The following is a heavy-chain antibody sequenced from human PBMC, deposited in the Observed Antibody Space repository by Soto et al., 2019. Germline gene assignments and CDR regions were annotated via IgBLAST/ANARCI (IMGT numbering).Heavy chain of an antibody. CDR3: AKDLYRYSSGWSLDY. Sequence: GGSLRLSCAASGFTFSSYGMHWVRQAPGKGLEWVAVISYDGSNKYYADSVKGRFTISRDNSKNTLYLQMNSLRAEDTAVYYCAKDLYRYSSGWSLDYWGQGTLVTVSS. D-gene: IGHD6-19*01. J-gene: IGHJ4*02. CDR1: GFTFSSYG. CDR2: ISYDGSNK. V-gene: IGHV3-30*18.